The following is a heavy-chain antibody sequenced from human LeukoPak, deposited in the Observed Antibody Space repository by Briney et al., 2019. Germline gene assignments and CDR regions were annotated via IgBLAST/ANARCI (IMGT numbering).Heavy chain of an antibody. CDR1: GFTFGDYA. J-gene: IGHJ4*02. Sequence: GGSLRLSCTASGFTFGDYAMSWVRQAPGKGLEWVSAISGSGGSTYYADSVKGRFTISRDNSKNTLYLQMSSLRAEDTAVYYCAKSCCSSTSCPKDDYWGQGTLVTVSS. CDR2: ISGSGGST. V-gene: IGHV3-23*01. D-gene: IGHD2-2*01. CDR3: AKSCCSSTSCPKDDY.